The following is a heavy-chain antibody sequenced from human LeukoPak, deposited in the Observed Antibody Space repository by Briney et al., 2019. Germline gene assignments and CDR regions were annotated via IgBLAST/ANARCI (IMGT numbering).Heavy chain of an antibody. CDR1: GFTFSSYA. CDR2: ISYDGSNK. Sequence: PGGSLRLSCAASGFTFSSYAMHWVRQAPGKGLKWVAVISYDGSNKYYADSVKGRFTISRDNSKNTLYLQMNSLRAEDTAVYYCARISMPYYYYGMDVWGQGTTVTVSS. CDR3: ARISMPYYYYGMDV. D-gene: IGHD2-2*01. V-gene: IGHV3-30-3*01. J-gene: IGHJ6*02.